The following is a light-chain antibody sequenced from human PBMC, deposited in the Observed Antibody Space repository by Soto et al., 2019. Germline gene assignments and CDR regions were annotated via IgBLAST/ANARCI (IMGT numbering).Light chain of an antibody. CDR1: QSVSSN. V-gene: IGKV3-15*01. J-gene: IGKJ2*01. Sequence: EIVMTQSPATLSVSPGERAALSCRASQSVSSNFAWYQHKPGQASRLLIYGASTRATSIPARFSGSGSGTEFTLTISSLQSEDFAVYYCQQYNYWPYTFGQGTKLEIK. CDR3: QQYNYWPYT. CDR2: GAS.